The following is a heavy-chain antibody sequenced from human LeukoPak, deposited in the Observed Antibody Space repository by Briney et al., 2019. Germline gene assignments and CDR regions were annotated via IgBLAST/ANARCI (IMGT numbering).Heavy chain of an antibody. CDR3: AGAGDDFWSAYHFDY. Sequence: GSLRHSCAASGFTFSSYWLTWVRQAPSMGLSCVPNIKQDGSEKHYVDSVKGRFTISRDNAKNSVYLQMNSLRAEDTAVYYCAGAGDDFWSAYHFDYWGQGTLVTVSS. D-gene: IGHD3-3*01. CDR2: IKQDGSEK. CDR1: GFTFSSYW. J-gene: IGHJ4*02. V-gene: IGHV3-7*01.